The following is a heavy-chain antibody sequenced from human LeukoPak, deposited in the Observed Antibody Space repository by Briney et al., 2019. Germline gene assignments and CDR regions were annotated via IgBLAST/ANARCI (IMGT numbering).Heavy chain of an antibody. Sequence: GGPLRLSCAVSGITLSNYGMSWVRQAPGKGLEWVAGLSDSGGSTNYADSVKGRFTVSRDNPKNTLYLQMNGLRAEDTAVYFCAKRGVVIRAVIIVGFHKEAYYFDYWGQGALVTVSS. CDR1: GITLSNYG. CDR3: AKRGVVIRAVIIVGFHKEAYYFDY. V-gene: IGHV3-23*01. J-gene: IGHJ4*02. CDR2: LSDSGGST. D-gene: IGHD3-10*01.